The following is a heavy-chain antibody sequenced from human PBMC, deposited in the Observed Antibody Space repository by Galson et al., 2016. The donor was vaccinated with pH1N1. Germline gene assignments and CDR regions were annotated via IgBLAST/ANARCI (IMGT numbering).Heavy chain of an antibody. CDR1: GYTFTSYG. J-gene: IGHJ4*02. D-gene: IGHD6-19*01. CDR2: ASTSNGNT. Sequence: SVKVSCKASGYTFTSYGISWVRRAPGQGLEFMGWASTSNGNTHFAQKFQGRVTLTTDTSTSTAYMELRSLRSNDTAVYYCARLGASVGGTTYWGQGTLVTVSS. CDR3: ARLGASVGGTTY. V-gene: IGHV1-18*01.